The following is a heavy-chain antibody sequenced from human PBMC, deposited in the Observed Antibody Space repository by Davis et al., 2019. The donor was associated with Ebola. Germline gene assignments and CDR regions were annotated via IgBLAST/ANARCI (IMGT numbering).Heavy chain of an antibody. CDR3: ARAPTWSQINYYCFDY. CDR2: INPNSGGT. V-gene: IGHV1-2*02. D-gene: IGHD3-10*01. Sequence: ASVKVSCKASGYTFTGYYMHWVRQAPGQGLEWMGWINPNSGGTNYAQKFQGRVTMTRDTSISTAYMELSSLRSEDTAVYYCARAPTWSQINYYCFDYWGQGTLVTVSS. CDR1: GYTFTGYY. J-gene: IGHJ4*02.